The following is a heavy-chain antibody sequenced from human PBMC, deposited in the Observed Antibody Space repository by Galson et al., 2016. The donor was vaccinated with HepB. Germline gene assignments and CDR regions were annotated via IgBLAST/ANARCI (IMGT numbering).Heavy chain of an antibody. D-gene: IGHD3-3*01. CDR1: ISSGDSY. V-gene: IGHV4-31*02. CDR2: LSYSGST. CDR3: ARVGRLDFWSGFYVPPFDF. J-gene: IGHJ4*02. Sequence: ISSGDSYWSWIRQHPGKGLEWFGYLSYSGSTYYNPSLKSRVTISVDTSKNQFSLKLSSVTAADTAVYYCARVGRLDFWSGFYVPPFDFWGQGTQVTVSS.